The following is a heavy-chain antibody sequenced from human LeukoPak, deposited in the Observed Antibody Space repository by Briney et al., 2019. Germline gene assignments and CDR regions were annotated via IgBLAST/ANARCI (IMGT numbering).Heavy chain of an antibody. D-gene: IGHD3-10*01. Sequence: ASVKVSCRASGYTFTGYYMHWVRQAPGQGLEWMGWINPNSGGTNYAQKFQGRDTMTRDTSISTAYMELSRLRSDDTAVYYCARTRIGLWFGELFCFDYWGQGTLVTVSS. CDR1: GYTFTGYY. V-gene: IGHV1-2*02. CDR3: ARTRIGLWFGELFCFDY. CDR2: INPNSGGT. J-gene: IGHJ4*02.